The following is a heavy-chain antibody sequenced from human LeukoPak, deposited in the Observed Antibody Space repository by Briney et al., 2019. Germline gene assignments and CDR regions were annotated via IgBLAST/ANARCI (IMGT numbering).Heavy chain of an antibody. D-gene: IGHD6-13*01. Sequence: TVKVSCKASGGTFSSYAISWVRQAPGQGLEWMGGIIPIFGTANYAQKFQGRVTITADESTSTAYMELSSLRSEDTAVYYCAREKQLVRDAFDIWGQGTMVTVSS. V-gene: IGHV1-69*13. CDR2: IIPIFGTA. CDR3: AREKQLVRDAFDI. J-gene: IGHJ3*02. CDR1: GGTFSSYA.